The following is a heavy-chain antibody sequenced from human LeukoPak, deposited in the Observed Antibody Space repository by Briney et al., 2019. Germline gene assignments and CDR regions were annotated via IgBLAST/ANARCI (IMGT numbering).Heavy chain of an antibody. V-gene: IGHV1-69*13. Sequence: GAPVKVSCKASGGTFSSYAISWVRQAPGQGLEWMGGIIPIFGTANYAQKFQGRVTITADESTSTAYMELSSLRSEDTAVYYCARANGALDAFDIWGQGTMVTVSS. D-gene: IGHD4-17*01. J-gene: IGHJ3*02. CDR3: ARANGALDAFDI. CDR1: GGTFSSYA. CDR2: IIPIFGTA.